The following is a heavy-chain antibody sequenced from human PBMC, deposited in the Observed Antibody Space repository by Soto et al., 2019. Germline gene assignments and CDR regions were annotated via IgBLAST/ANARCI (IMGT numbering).Heavy chain of an antibody. CDR1: GFTVSSNY. J-gene: IGHJ6*02. V-gene: IGHV3-66*01. CDR2: IYSGGST. CDR3: ASPSTVTGYYYYYGMDV. Sequence: EVQLVESGGGLVQPGGSLRLSCAASGFTVSSNYMSWVRQAPGKGLEWVSVIYSGGSTYYADSVKGRFTISRDNSKNTLYLQMNSLRAEDTAVYYCASPSTVTGYYYYYGMDVWGQGTTVTVSS. D-gene: IGHD4-4*01.